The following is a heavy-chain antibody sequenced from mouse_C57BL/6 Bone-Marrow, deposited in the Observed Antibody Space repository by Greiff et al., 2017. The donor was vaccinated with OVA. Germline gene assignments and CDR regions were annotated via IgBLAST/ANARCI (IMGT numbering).Heavy chain of an antibody. Sequence: QVQLQQSGAELARPGASVKLSCKASGYTFTDYYINWVKQRPGQGLEWIARIYPGSGNTYYNEKFEGKATLTAEKSSSTAYMQLSSLTSENSAVYFCAREVYYGNLWFAYWGQGTLVTVSA. D-gene: IGHD2-1*01. V-gene: IGHV1-76*01. CDR3: AREVYYGNLWFAY. CDR2: IYPGSGNT. J-gene: IGHJ3*01. CDR1: GYTFTDYY.